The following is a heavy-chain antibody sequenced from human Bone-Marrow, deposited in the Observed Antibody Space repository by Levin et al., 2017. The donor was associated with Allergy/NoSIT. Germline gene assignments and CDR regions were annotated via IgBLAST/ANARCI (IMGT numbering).Heavy chain of an antibody. J-gene: IGHJ4*02. CDR2: IKQDGSEK. Sequence: GGSLRLSCAASGFTFSSYWMSWVRQAPGKGLEWVANIKQDGSEKYYVDSVKGRFTISRDNAKNSLYLQMNSLRAEDTAVYYCARAYTAMAPGYSSSWHAYYFDYWGQGTLVTVSS. CDR1: GFTFSSYW. CDR3: ARAYTAMAPGYSSSWHAYYFDY. V-gene: IGHV3-7*01. D-gene: IGHD6-13*01.